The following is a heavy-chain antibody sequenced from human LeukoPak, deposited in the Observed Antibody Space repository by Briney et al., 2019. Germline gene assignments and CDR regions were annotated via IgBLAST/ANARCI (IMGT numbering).Heavy chain of an antibody. CDR1: GGSISRSGYY. CDR3: ARARHGYIYGYRPNELGHFFDY. J-gene: IGHJ4*02. CDR2: IYYGGST. V-gene: IGHV4-39*07. Sequence: SETLSLTCTVSGGSISRSGYYWGWIRQTPGKGMEWIGSIYYGGSTYYKSSLKSRVTISLDTSKNQFSLKLSSVTAADTAVYYCARARHGYIYGYRPNELGHFFDYWGQGTLVTVSS. D-gene: IGHD5-18*01.